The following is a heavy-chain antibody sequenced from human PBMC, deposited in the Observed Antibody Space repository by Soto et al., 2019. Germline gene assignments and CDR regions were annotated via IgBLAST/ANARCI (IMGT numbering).Heavy chain of an antibody. V-gene: IGHV3-30*18. CDR2: ISYDGSNK. CDR3: AKDGDTMVRGVISSPKNYYYYYYMDV. J-gene: IGHJ6*03. CDR1: GFTFSSYG. Sequence: GGSLRLSCAASGFTFSSYGMHWVRQAPGKGLEWVAVISYDGSNKYYADSVKGRFTISRDNSKNTLYLQMNSLGAEDTAVYYCAKDGDTMVRGVISSPKNYYYYYYMDVWGKGTTVTVSS. D-gene: IGHD3-10*01.